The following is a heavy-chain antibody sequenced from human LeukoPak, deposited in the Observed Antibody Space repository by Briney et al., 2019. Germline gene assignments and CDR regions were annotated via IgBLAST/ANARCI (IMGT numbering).Heavy chain of an antibody. CDR2: IYYSGST. CDR1: GGSISSSSYY. D-gene: IGHD1-26*01. J-gene: IGHJ4*02. V-gene: IGHV4-39*07. Sequence: SETLSLTCTVSGGSISSSSYYWGWIRQPPGKGLEWIGSIYYSGSTYYNPSLKSRVTISVDTSKNQFSLKLSSVTAADTAVYYCATGFSMVVGATDYWGQGTLVTVSS. CDR3: ATGFSMVVGATDY.